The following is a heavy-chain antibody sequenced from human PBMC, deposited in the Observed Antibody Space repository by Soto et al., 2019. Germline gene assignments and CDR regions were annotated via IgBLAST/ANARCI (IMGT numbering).Heavy chain of an antibody. V-gene: IGHV3-72*01. Sequence: PGGSLRLSCTASGFTFSDYYMDWVRQAPGQGLEWVARTRNKLHSYTTEYAASVKGRFSISRDDSEKSVYLLMNSLKTEDTAVYYCVRGAYCSSSVRCPGPFDIWGQGTGVTVSS. CDR3: VRGAYCSSSVRCPGPFDI. J-gene: IGHJ3*02. D-gene: IGHD2-2*01. CDR2: TRNKLHSYTT. CDR1: GFTFSDYY.